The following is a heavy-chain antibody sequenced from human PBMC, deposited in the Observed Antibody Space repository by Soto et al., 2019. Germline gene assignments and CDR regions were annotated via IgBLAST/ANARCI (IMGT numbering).Heavy chain of an antibody. CDR3: ATMLITGTTPYYFDY. Sequence: SETLSLTCAVYGGSFSGYYWSWIRQPPGKGLEWIGEINHSGSTNYNPSLKSRVTISVDTSKRQFSLKLSSVTAADTAVYYCATMLITGTTPYYFDYWGQGTLVTVSS. D-gene: IGHD1-20*01. CDR1: GGSFSGYY. CDR2: INHSGST. V-gene: IGHV4-34*01. J-gene: IGHJ4*02.